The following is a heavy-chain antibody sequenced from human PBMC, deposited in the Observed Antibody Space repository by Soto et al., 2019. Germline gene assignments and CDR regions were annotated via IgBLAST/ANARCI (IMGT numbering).Heavy chain of an antibody. CDR1: GFTFSSYG. Sequence: QVQLVESGGGVVQPGRSLRLSCAASGFTFSSYGMHWVRQAPGKGLEWVAVISYDGSNKYYADSVKGRFTISRDNSKNTRYLQMNSLRAEDTAVYCCAKGGISMTRLFDYWGQGTLVNVSS. D-gene: IGHD3-3*02. CDR3: AKGGISMTRLFDY. V-gene: IGHV3-30*18. CDR2: ISYDGSNK. J-gene: IGHJ4*02.